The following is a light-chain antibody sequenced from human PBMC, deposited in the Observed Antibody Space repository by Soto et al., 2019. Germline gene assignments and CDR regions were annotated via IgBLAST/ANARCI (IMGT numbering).Light chain of an antibody. CDR2: GTS. Sequence: EIVMTQSPATLSVSPGEGATLSCRASQSVHSDLAWYQQKPGQAPRLLIYGTSTRATGIPARFTGSGSGTEFTLTLTSLQSEDFAVYYCQQYTNWPPLTFGGGTKVEI. CDR3: QQYTNWPPLT. V-gene: IGKV3-15*01. J-gene: IGKJ4*01. CDR1: QSVHSD.